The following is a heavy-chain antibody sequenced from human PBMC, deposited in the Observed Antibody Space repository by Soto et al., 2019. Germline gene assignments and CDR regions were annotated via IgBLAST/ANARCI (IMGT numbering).Heavy chain of an antibody. CDR1: GDSINSGDYN. J-gene: IGHJ4*02. CDR3: ATGDY. CDR2: IYLSGTI. V-gene: IGHV4-31*03. Sequence: QVQLQESGPGLVKPSQTRSLTGTVSGDSINSGDYNWNWIRQHPGKGLEWIGYIYLSGTIHYNPSLQSRVSISVETSKNQFSLELRSVTAADTAVYYCATGDYWGQGNLVTVSS.